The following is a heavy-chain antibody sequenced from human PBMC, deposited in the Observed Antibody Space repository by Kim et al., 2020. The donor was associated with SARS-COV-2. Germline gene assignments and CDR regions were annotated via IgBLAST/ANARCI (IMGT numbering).Heavy chain of an antibody. Sequence: SETLSLTCTVSGGSISSGVYYWSWIRQHPGKGLEWIGYIYYSGSTYYNPSLKSRFTISVDTSKNQFSLKLSSVTAADTAVYYCARCITWWFDPWGQGTLVTVSS. D-gene: IGHD3-10*01. CDR1: GGSISSGVYY. CDR3: ARCITWWFDP. V-gene: IGHV4-31*03. CDR2: IYYSGST. J-gene: IGHJ5*02.